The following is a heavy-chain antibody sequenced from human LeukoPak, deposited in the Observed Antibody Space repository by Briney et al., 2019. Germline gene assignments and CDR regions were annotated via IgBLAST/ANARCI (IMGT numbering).Heavy chain of an antibody. J-gene: IGHJ1*01. CDR2: ISNTGGST. D-gene: IGHD2-15*01. V-gene: IGHV3-23*01. CDR3: AQQVGYCSSGSCYFTY. Sequence: GGSLRLSSAASGFSFNTYAMSWGRQAPGKGLEWVSAISNTGGSTYYADSVKGRFTISRDKSKNTLSLQMNSLRAEDTAVYYCAQQVGYCSSGSCYFTYWGQGTLVTVSS. CDR1: GFSFNTYA.